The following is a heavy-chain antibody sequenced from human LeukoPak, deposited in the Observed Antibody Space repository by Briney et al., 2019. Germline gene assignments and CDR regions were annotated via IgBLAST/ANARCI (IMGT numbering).Heavy chain of an antibody. CDR2: IVVGSGNT. CDR1: GFTFTSSA. J-gene: IGHJ6*03. Sequence: GASVKVSCKASGFTFTSSAVQWVRQARGQRLEWIGWIVVGSGNTNYAQKFQERVTITRDMSTSTAYMELSSLRSEDTAVYYCAADRRYSSSWYWGYYYMDVWGKGTTVTVSS. CDR3: AADRRYSSSWYWGYYYMDV. D-gene: IGHD6-13*01. V-gene: IGHV1-58*01.